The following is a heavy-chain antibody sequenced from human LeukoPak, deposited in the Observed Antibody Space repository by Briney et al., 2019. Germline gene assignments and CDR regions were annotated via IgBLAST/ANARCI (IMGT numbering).Heavy chain of an antibody. J-gene: IGHJ4*02. V-gene: IGHV3-23*01. Sequence: PGASLRLSCAASGFTFSSYAMSWVRQAPGKGLEWISAISGSGGSTYYADSVKGRFTISRDNSKNTLYLQMNSLRAEDTAVYYCAKDSSGYSYGTIDYWGQGTLVTVSS. D-gene: IGHD5-18*01. CDR2: ISGSGGST. CDR3: AKDSSGYSYGTIDY. CDR1: GFTFSSYA.